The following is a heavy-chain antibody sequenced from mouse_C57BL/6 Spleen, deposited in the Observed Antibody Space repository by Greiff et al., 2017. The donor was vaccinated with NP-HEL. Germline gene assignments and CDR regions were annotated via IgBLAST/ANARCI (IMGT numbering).Heavy chain of an antibody. CDR3: ATYYGSSLYAMDY. Sequence: QVQLKQPGAELVRPGSSVKLSCKASGYTFTSYWMHWVKQRPIQGLEWIGNIDPSDSETHYNQKFKDKATLTVDKSSSTAYMQLSSLTSEDSAVYYCATYYGSSLYAMDYWGQGTSVTVSS. CDR1: GYTFTSYW. CDR2: IDPSDSET. V-gene: IGHV1-52*01. D-gene: IGHD1-1*01. J-gene: IGHJ4*01.